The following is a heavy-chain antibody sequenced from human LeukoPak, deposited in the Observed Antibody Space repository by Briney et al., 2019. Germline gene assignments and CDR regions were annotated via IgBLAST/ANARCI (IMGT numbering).Heavy chain of an antibody. J-gene: IGHJ4*02. D-gene: IGHD3-3*01. CDR2: IYTSGST. CDR1: GGSISSYY. CDR3: AREGTIFGVVIGFDY. Sequence: KPSETLSLTCTVSGGSISSYYWSWIRQPTGKGLEWIGRIYTSGSTNYNPSLKSRVTISVDTSKNQFSLKLSSVTAADTAVYYCAREGTIFGVVIGFDYWGQGTLVTVSS. V-gene: IGHV4-4*07.